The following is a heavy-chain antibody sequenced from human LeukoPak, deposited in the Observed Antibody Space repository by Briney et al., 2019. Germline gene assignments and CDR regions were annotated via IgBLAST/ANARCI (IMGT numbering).Heavy chain of an antibody. CDR3: ARDGADIVATLFDY. Sequence: GGSLRLSCAASGFTFSSYWMSWVRQAPGKGLEWVANIKQDGSEKYYVDSVKGRFTISRDNAKNSLYLQMNSLRAEDTAVYYCARDGADIVATLFDYWGQGTLVTVSS. V-gene: IGHV3-7*03. CDR2: IKQDGSEK. CDR1: GFTFSSYW. J-gene: IGHJ4*02. D-gene: IGHD5-12*01.